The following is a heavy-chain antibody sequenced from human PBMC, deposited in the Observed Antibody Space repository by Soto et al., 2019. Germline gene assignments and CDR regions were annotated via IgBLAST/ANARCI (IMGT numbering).Heavy chain of an antibody. CDR1: GFTLSSYW. J-gene: IGHJ4*02. V-gene: IGHV3-74*01. CDR3: ARVLPTGTPPPYFDY. CDR2: IDRDETFT. Sequence: EVQLVESGGGLVQPGGSLRLSCAGSGFTLSSYWMHWVRQAPGKGLEWVSRIDRDETFTTYADSVKGRFTISRDNAKNTLYLQMQSLRVEDTAVYYCARVLPTGTPPPYFDYWGQGTLVTVSS. D-gene: IGHD1-1*01.